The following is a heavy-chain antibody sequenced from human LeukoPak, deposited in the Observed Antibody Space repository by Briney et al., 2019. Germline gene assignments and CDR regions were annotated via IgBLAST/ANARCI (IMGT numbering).Heavy chain of an antibody. J-gene: IGHJ6*02. V-gene: IGHV1-69*13. CDR3: ARAPNSGYGMDV. CDR1: GGTFSSYA. CDR2: VIPIFGTA. D-gene: IGHD1-26*01. Sequence: SVQVSCKASGGTFSSYAISWVRQAPGQGLEWMGGVIPIFGTANYAQKFQGRVTITADESTSTAYMELSSLRSEDTAVYYCARAPNSGYGMDVWGQGTTVTVSS.